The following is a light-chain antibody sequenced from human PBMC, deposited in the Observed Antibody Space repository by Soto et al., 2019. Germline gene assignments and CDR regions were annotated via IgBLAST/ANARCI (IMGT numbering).Light chain of an antibody. Sequence: EVVLTQSPGTLSLSPGERATLSCGASQSVTGNYLAWYQQKPGQAPRLLIFGASTRATGIPDRFSGSGSGTDFTLTISSLEPEDFAVYYCQQRSNWPPLTFGGGTKVDIK. CDR1: QSVTGNY. V-gene: IGKV3D-20*02. CDR2: GAS. CDR3: QQRSNWPPLT. J-gene: IGKJ4*01.